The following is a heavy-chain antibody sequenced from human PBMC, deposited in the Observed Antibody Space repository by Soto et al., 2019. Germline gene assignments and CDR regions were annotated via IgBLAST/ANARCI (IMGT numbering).Heavy chain of an antibody. V-gene: IGHV4-34*01. CDR2: INHSGST. CDR1: GGSFSGYY. CDR3: ARGRKGGSVSYLFRQYWFDP. Sequence: PSETLSLTCAVYGGSFSGYYWSWIRQPPGKGLERIGEINHSGSTNYNPSLKSRVTISVDTSKNQFSLKLSSVTAADTAVYYCARGRKGGSVSYLFRQYWFDPWGQGTLVTVSS. J-gene: IGHJ5*02. D-gene: IGHD3-10*01.